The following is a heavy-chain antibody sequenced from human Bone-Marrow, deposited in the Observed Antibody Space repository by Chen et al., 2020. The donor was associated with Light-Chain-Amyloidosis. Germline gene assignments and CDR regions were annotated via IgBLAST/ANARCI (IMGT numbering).Heavy chain of an antibody. CDR3: ARDLPKSHVSIFGAPRANWLDP. CDR1: GGFMSNYY. Sequence: QVQLQESGPGLVKPSETLSLTCTVSGGFMSNYYWSWIRQPAGEGLEWIGRIYTDGSVNYNPSNASLMTRITMSIDTSKRQFSLKLSSMTAADTAIYYCARDLPKSHVSIFGAPRANWLDPWGQGILVTVSS. V-gene: IGHV4-4*07. D-gene: IGHD3-3*02. CDR2: IYTDGSV. J-gene: IGHJ5*02.